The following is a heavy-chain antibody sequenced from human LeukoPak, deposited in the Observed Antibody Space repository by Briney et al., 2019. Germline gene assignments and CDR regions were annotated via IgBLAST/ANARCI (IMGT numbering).Heavy chain of an antibody. J-gene: IGHJ4*02. CDR1: GFSFSNYN. Sequence: GGSLRLSCAASGFSFSNYNMNWVRQAPGKGLEWVSSIGSSSSYIYYADSVKGRFTISRDNAKNSLYLQMNSLRAEDTAVYYCAREVENTSGWYSHFDYWGQGTLVTVSS. CDR2: IGSSSSYI. V-gene: IGHV3-21*01. D-gene: IGHD6-19*01. CDR3: AREVENTSGWYSHFDY.